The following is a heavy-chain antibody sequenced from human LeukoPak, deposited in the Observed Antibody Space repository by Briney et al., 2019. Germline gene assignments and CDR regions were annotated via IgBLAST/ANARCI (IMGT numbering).Heavy chain of an antibody. V-gene: IGHV3-23*01. CDR2: ISGSGGST. Sequence: PGGSLRPSCAASGFTFSSYAMSWVRQAPGKGLEWVSAISGSGGSTYYADSVKGRFTISRDNAKNSVYLKMNNLRAEDTAVYYCATIGMTVDYWGQGTLVTVSS. J-gene: IGHJ4*02. CDR3: ATIGMTVDY. CDR1: GFTFSSYA. D-gene: IGHD2-21*02.